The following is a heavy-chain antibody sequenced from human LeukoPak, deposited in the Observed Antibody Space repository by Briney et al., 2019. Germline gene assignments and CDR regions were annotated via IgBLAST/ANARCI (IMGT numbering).Heavy chain of an antibody. J-gene: IGHJ4*02. CDR2: ISNSGST. CDR1: NASITSYY. D-gene: IGHD5-12*01. CDR3: ASGMVATPDRANYFDY. Sequence: PSETLSLTCSVSNASITSYYWSWIRQSPGKGLEWIGYISNSGSTNYNPSLKSRVTISVDTSKNQFSLKLSSVTAADTAVYYCASGMVATPDRANYFDYWGQGTLVTVSS. V-gene: IGHV4-59*08.